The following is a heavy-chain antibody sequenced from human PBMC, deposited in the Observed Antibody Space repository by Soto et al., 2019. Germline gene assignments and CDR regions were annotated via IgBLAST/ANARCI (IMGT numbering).Heavy chain of an antibody. D-gene: IGHD3-3*01. V-gene: IGHV4-59*12. CDR3: AWTTGVWSGEMDV. Sequence: SETLSLTCTVSGGSTSSYYWSWIRQPPGKGLEWIGYIYYSGSTNYNPSLKSRLTISVDTSKNQFSLKLSSVTAADTAVYYCAWTTGVWSGEMDVWGQGTTVTVSS. J-gene: IGHJ6*01. CDR1: GGSTSSYY. CDR2: IYYSGST.